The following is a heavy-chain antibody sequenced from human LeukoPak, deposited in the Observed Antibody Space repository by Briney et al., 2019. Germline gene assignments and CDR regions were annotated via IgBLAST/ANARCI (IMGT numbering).Heavy chain of an antibody. CDR1: GGSFSSYY. CDR3: ARAEYYYDSSGVYDY. D-gene: IGHD3-22*01. Sequence: SETLSLTCSVSGGSFSSYYRSWIRQPPGKGLEWIGYIYYSGSTNYNPSLKSRVAISVDTSKNQFSLKLSSVTAADTAVYYCARAEYYYDSSGVYDYWGQGTLVTVSS. J-gene: IGHJ4*02. CDR2: IYYSGST. V-gene: IGHV4-59*01.